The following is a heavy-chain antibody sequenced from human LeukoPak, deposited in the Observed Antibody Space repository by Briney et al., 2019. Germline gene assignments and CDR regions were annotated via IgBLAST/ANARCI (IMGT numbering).Heavy chain of an antibody. CDR2: INWDGGST. V-gene: IGHV3-20*04. CDR1: GFTFDDYG. J-gene: IGHJ6*03. D-gene: IGHD6-13*01. Sequence: GGSLRLSCAASGFTFDDYGMSWVRQAPGKGLEWVSGINWDGGSTGYADSVKGRFTISRDNAKNSLYLQMNSLRAEDTALYYCARSRSWYGGYYYYYMDVWGKGTTVTISS. CDR3: ARSRSWYGGYYYYYMDV.